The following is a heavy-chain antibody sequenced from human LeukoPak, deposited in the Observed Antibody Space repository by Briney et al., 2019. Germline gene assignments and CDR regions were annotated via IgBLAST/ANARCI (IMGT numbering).Heavy chain of an antibody. CDR2: IIPIPGIA. D-gene: IGHD1-26*01. CDR1: GGTFSCYA. CDR3: ATVVGATKSFFDY. J-gene: IGHJ4*02. Sequence: ASVKVSCKASGGTFSCYAISWVRQAPGQGLEWMGRIIPIPGIANYAQKFQGRVTITADKSTSTAYMELSSLRSEDTAVYYCATVVGATKSFFDYWGQGTLVTVSS. V-gene: IGHV1-69*04.